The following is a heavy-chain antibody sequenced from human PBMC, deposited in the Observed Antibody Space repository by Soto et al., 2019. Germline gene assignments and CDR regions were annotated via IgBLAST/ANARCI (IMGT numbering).Heavy chain of an antibody. V-gene: IGHV1-69*05. J-gene: IGHJ6*01. CDR2: IIPIFGTA. Sequence: QVQLVQSGAEVKKPGSSVKVSCKASGGTFSSYAISWVRQAPGQGLEWMGEIIPIFGTANYAQKFQGRVTITPDESTTTDYMDLRSLRTEDTALYYCARGRSLPHYLYYGMDVWGQGTTVTVSS. CDR1: GGTFSSYA. CDR3: ARGRSLPHYLYYGMDV.